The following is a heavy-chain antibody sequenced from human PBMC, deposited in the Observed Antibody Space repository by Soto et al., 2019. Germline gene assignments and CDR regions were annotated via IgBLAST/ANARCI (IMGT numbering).Heavy chain of an antibody. Sequence: SETLSLTCTVSGGSISSGDYDWSWIRQPPGKGLEWIGYIYYSGSTYYNPSLKSRVTISVDTSKNQFSLKLSSVTAADTAVYYCARAPTAGGWFDPWGQGTLVTV. J-gene: IGHJ5*02. V-gene: IGHV4-30-4*01. CDR2: IYYSGST. CDR1: GGSISSGDYD. CDR3: ARAPTAGGWFDP. D-gene: IGHD1-26*01.